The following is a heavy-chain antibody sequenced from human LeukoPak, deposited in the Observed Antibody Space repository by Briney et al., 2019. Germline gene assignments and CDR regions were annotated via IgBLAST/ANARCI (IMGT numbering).Heavy chain of an antibody. CDR2: IYTSGST. CDR1: GGSISSGSYY. V-gene: IGHV4-61*02. Sequence: PSETLSLTCTVSGGSISSGSYYWSWIRQPAGKGLEWIGRIYTSGSTNYNPSLKSRVTISVDTSKNQFSLKLSSVTAADTAVYYCARWHASWQQLANAHYMDVWGKGTTVTVSS. D-gene: IGHD6-13*01. CDR3: ARWHASWQQLANAHYMDV. J-gene: IGHJ6*03.